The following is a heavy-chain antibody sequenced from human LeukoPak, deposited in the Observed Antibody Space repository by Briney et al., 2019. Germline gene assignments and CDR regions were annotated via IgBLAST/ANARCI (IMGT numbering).Heavy chain of an antibody. J-gene: IGHJ6*02. V-gene: IGHV1-2*02. Sequence: ASVKVSCKASGYTFTGYYMHWVRQAPGQGLEWMGWINPNSGGTNYAQKFQGRVTMTRNTSISTAYMELSSLRSEDTAVYYCAREVRGVIKYYYYYGMDVWGQGTTVTVSS. CDR3: AREVRGVIKYYYYYGMDV. CDR2: INPNSGGT. D-gene: IGHD3-10*01. CDR1: GYTFTGYY.